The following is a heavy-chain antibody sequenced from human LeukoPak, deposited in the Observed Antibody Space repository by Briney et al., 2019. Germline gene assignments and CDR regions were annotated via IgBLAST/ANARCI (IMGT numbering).Heavy chain of an antibody. CDR3: ARQSNGFGELLNWFDP. CDR1: GGTFGNYA. D-gene: IGHD3-10*01. CDR2: IIPSFGTP. V-gene: IGHV1-69*01. Sequence: SVKVSCRASGGTFGNYAFSWVRQAPGQGLEWMGGIIPSFGTPTYAQKFQGRVTITAVESTSTGYMELSSLRSDDTAVYYCARQSNGFGELLNWFDPWGQGTLVTVSS. J-gene: IGHJ5*02.